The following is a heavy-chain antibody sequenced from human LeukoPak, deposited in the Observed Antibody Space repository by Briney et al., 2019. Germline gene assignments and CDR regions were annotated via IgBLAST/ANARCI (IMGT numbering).Heavy chain of an antibody. Sequence: ASVKVSCKASGYTFTSYGISWVRQAPGQGLEWMGWISAYNGNTNYAQKLQGRVTMTTDTSTSTAYMELRSLRSDDTAVYYCARDHDSNDYGDRGWFDPWGQGTLVTVSS. D-gene: IGHD4-17*01. J-gene: IGHJ5*02. CDR1: GYTFTSYG. CDR3: ARDHDSNDYGDRGWFDP. CDR2: ISAYNGNT. V-gene: IGHV1-18*01.